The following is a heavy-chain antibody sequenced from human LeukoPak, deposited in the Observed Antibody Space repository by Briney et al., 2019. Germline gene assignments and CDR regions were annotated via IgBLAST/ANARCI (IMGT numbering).Heavy chain of an antibody. Sequence: GGSLRLSCAASGFTFSSYGMHWVRQAPGKGLEWVAVISYDGSNKYYADSVKGRFTISRDNSKNTLYLQMNSLRAEDTAVYYCAKPDRDDYHFDYWGQGTLVTVSS. CDR2: ISYDGSNK. J-gene: IGHJ4*02. D-gene: IGHD4-11*01. CDR1: GFTFSSYG. V-gene: IGHV3-30*18. CDR3: AKPDRDDYHFDY.